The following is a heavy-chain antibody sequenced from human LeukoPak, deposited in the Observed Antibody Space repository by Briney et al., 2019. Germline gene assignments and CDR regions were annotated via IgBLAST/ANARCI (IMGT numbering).Heavy chain of an antibody. D-gene: IGHD6-13*01. Sequence: SETLSLTCAVYGGSFSFYYWSWIRQPPGKGLEWIGEINHSGSTKYNPSLKSRVTISVDTSKNQFSLKLSSVTAADTAVYYCARVVRGLYSSSWYRTAWFDPWGQGTLVTVSS. CDR1: GGSFSFYY. V-gene: IGHV4-34*01. CDR3: ARVVRGLYSSSWYRTAWFDP. J-gene: IGHJ5*02. CDR2: INHSGST.